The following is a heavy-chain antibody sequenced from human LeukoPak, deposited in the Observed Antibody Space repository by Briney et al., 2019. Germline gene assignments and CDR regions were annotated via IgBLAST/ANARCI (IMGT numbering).Heavy chain of an antibody. Sequence: SETLSLTCTVSGGSISSSSYYWGWIRQPPGKGLEWIGSIYYSGSTYYNPSLKSRVTISVDTSKNQFSLKLSSVTAADTAVYYCASTCSGGSCYLRNWFDPWGQGTLVTVSP. CDR2: IYYSGST. CDR3: ASTCSGGSCYLRNWFDP. V-gene: IGHV4-39*07. D-gene: IGHD2-15*01. CDR1: GGSISSSSYY. J-gene: IGHJ5*02.